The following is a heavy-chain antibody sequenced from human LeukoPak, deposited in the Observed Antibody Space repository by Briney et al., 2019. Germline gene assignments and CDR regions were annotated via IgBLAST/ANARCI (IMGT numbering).Heavy chain of an antibody. CDR3: ARDRSLRAPYGSGSYYPYYFDY. CDR2: VYYSGST. V-gene: IGHV4-59*01. D-gene: IGHD3-10*01. J-gene: IGHJ4*02. CDR1: GGSISNYY. Sequence: PSETLSLTCTVSGGSISNYYWSWIRQPPGKGLEWIGYVYYSGSTNYNPSLKSRVTISVDTSKNQFSLKLSSVTAADTAVYYCARDRSLRAPYGSGSYYPYYFDYWGQGTLVTVSS.